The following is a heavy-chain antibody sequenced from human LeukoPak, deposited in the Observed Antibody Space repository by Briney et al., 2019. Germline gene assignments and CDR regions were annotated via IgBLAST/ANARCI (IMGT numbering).Heavy chain of an antibody. V-gene: IGHV1-46*02. CDR1: GYTFNSYY. J-gene: IGHJ6*03. CDR3: TRDNYGDYVRHYYMDV. CDR2: INPSGGST. D-gene: IGHD4-17*01. Sequence: ASVKVSCKASGYTFNSYYMHWVRQAPGQGLEWMGIINPSGGSTSYAQKFQGRVTMTRDTSTSTLYMELSSLRSEDTAVYYCTRDNYGDYVRHYYMDVWGKGTTVTISS.